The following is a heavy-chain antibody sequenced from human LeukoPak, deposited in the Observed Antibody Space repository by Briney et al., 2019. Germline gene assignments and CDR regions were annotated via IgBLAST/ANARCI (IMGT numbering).Heavy chain of an antibody. J-gene: IGHJ4*02. V-gene: IGHV3-15*01. Sequence: GGSLRLSCATSGFTFSNDWMSWVRQAPGKGLEWVARIKSKTDGGTTDYAAPVKGRFIISRDDSTNTLYLQTNSLKTEDPAVYYCTTGAATTIVKSGAYWGQGTLVTLSS. D-gene: IGHD1-1*01. CDR2: IKSKTDGGTT. CDR1: GFTFSNDW. CDR3: TTGAATTIVKSGAY.